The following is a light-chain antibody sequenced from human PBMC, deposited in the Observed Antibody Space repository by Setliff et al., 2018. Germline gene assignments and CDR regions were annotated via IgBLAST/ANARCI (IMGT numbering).Light chain of an antibody. Sequence: ALAQPAAVSGSPGQSITISCSGTSSDVGGYNFVSWYQQRPGKAPKLLIHEVTKRPSGVSDRFSGSKSGNTASLTISGLQAEDEADYYCLSYTSETTHALFGGGTKVTVL. CDR2: EVT. V-gene: IGLV2-14*03. CDR3: LSYTSETTHAL. CDR1: SSDVGGYNF. J-gene: IGLJ2*01.